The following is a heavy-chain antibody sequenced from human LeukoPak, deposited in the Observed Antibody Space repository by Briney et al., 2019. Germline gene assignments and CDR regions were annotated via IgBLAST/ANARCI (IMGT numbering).Heavy chain of an antibody. Sequence: SETLSLICTVSGGSISSHYWSWIRQPPGKGLEWIGYIYYSGSTNYNPSLKSRVTISVDTSKNQFSLKLSSVTAADTAVYYCARLAARPRPAWFDPWGQGTLVTVSS. J-gene: IGHJ5*02. V-gene: IGHV4-59*11. CDR2: IYYSGST. D-gene: IGHD6-6*01. CDR1: GGSISSHY. CDR3: ARLAARPRPAWFDP.